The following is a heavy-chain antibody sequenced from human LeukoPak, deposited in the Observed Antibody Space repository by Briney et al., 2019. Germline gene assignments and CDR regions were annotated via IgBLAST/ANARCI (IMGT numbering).Heavy chain of an antibody. V-gene: IGHV3-49*04. D-gene: IGHD4-11*01. CDR2: ISSKAYGGTT. CDR1: DFPFGDYT. Sequence: PGRSLRLSCTASDFPFGDYTMTWVRQAPGKGLEWVGFISSKAYGGTTEYAASVRGRFTISRDDSKSIAYLQMNSLRTEDTAVYHCARAPYSNYVNLDFWGQGTLATVSS. J-gene: IGHJ4*02. CDR3: ARAPYSNYVNLDF.